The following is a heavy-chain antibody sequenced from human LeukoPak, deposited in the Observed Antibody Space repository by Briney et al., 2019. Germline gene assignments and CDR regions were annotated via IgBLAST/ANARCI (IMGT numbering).Heavy chain of an antibody. CDR3: ARGAPSDY. CDR2: IYNSGTT. V-gene: IGHV4-4*07. CDR1: GGSLSSGSISSYY. J-gene: IGHJ4*02. Sequence: SETLSLTCTVSGGSLSSGSISSYYWSWVRQPAGNGLEWIGRIYNSGTTNYNPSLKSRVTMSVDTSKNQLSLKLNSVTAADTAVYYCARGAPSDYWGQGTLVTVSS.